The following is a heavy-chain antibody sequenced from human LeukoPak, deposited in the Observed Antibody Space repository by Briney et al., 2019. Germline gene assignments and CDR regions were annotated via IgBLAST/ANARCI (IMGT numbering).Heavy chain of an antibody. CDR1: GFTFSSYS. V-gene: IGHV3-21*01. CDR3: ARSRAVAFDY. J-gene: IGHJ4*02. CDR2: ISSSSSYI. Sequence: GGSLRLSCAASGFTFSSYSMNWVRQAPGKGLEWVSSISSSSSYIYYADSVKGQFTISRDNAKNSLYLQMNSLRAEDTAVYYCARSRAVAFDYWGQGTLVTVSS. D-gene: IGHD6-19*01.